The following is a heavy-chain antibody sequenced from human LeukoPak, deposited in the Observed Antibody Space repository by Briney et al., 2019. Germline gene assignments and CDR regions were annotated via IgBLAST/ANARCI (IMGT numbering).Heavy chain of an antibody. CDR2: ISSSGSTI. V-gene: IGHV3-48*03. CDR1: GFTFSSYE. D-gene: IGHD1-26*01. J-gene: IGHJ4*02. Sequence: GGSLRLSCAASGFTFSSYEMNWVRQAPGKGLEWVSYISSSGSTIYYADSVKGRFTISRDNAKNSLYLQMNSLRAEDTAVYYCAKGSAVGATRGYYFDYWGQGTLVTVSS. CDR3: AKGSAVGATRGYYFDY.